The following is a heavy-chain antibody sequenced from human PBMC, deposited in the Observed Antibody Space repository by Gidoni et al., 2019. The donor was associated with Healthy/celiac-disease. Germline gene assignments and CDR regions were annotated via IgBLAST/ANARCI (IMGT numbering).Heavy chain of an antibody. Sequence: RFTISRDNSKNTLYLQMNSLRAEDTAVYYCAKAQGDVVVPAAPPLPFDYWGQGTLVTVSS. CDR3: AKAQGDVVVPAAPPLPFDY. V-gene: IGHV3-23*01. J-gene: IGHJ4*02. D-gene: IGHD2-2*01.